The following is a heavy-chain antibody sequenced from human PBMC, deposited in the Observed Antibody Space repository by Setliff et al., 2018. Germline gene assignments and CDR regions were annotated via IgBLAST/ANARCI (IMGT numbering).Heavy chain of an antibody. J-gene: IGHJ4*02. Sequence: SETLSLTCTVSGYSISSGYIGGWLRPPPGKGLEWVGNIGHTGSINYNPSLKSRLTISRDPSKNQFSLKLNSVTATATAVYYCARDLGHGGDSDYWGQGILVTVSS. CDR3: ARDLGHGGDSDY. CDR2: IGHTGSI. V-gene: IGHV4-38-2*02. D-gene: IGHD2-21*02. CDR1: GYSISSGYI.